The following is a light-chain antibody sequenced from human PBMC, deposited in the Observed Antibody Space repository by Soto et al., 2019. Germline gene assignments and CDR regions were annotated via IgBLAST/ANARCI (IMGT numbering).Light chain of an antibody. CDR1: SSDIGGYNY. CDR2: DVS. J-gene: IGLJ2*01. V-gene: IGLV2-14*03. Sequence: QSVLTQPASVSGSPGQSITISCTGSSSDIGGYNYVSWYQQHPGKAPKLLIYDVSYRPSGIPDRFSGSKSGNTASLTISGLQPDDEADYYCSSYGASSTLFGGGTKLTVL. CDR3: SSYGASSTL.